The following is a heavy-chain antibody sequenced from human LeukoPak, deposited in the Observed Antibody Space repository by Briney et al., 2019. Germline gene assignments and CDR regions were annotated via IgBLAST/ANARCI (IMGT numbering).Heavy chain of an antibody. CDR1: GFSFNSYA. J-gene: IGHJ6*03. CDR3: AKVGESYYNHYYMDV. D-gene: IGHD1-26*01. CDR2: ISGGGSST. Sequence: PGGSLRLSCAASGFSFNSYAMTWVRQAPGKGPEWVSAISGGGSSTYYADSVKGRFTISRDNSKSTLYLQMNSLRAEDTAVYYCAKVGESYYNHYYMDVWGKGTTVTVSS. V-gene: IGHV3-23*01.